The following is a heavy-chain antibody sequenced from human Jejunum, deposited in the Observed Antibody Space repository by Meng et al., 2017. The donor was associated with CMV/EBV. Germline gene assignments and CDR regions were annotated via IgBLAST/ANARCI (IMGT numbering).Heavy chain of an antibody. J-gene: IGHJ4*02. D-gene: IGHD2-2*01. V-gene: IGHV1-3*01. CDR3: ARVYCSSTSCQYYFDY. CDR2: INAGSGNS. CDR1: YTFTDYA. Sequence: YTFTDYAIHWARQAPGQSFEWMGWINAGSGNSQYSQKFQGRVTITRDTSANTAYMELSSLTSEDTAVYYCARVYCSSTSCQYYFDYWGQGTLVTVSS.